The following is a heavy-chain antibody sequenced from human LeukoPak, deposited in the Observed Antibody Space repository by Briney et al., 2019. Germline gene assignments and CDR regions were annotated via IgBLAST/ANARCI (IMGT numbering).Heavy chain of an antibody. CDR3: GTVAGPRQY. D-gene: IGHD2-21*01. CDR2: IYHTGFI. V-gene: IGHV4-34*01. Sequence: SETLSLTCAVYGESLSGYYCYWIRQSPGKALEWIGEIYHTGFINYNPSLKSRVTISMDTSKNQLSLKVTSVTAADTAVYYCGTVAGPRQYWGQGTLVTVSS. J-gene: IGHJ1*01. CDR1: GESLSGYY.